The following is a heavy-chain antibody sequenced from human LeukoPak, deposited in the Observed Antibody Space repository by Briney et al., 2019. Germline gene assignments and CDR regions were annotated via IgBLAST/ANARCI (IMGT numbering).Heavy chain of an antibody. CDR2: ISSSSSYI. CDR3: ASMVGANSDAFDI. D-gene: IGHD1-26*01. V-gene: IGHV3-21*01. Sequence: TGGSLRLSCAASGFTFSSYGMHWVRQAPGKGLEWVSSISSSSSYIYYADSVKGRFTISRDNAKNSLYLQMNSLRAEDTAVYYCASMVGANSDAFDIWGQGTMVTVSS. CDR1: GFTFSSYG. J-gene: IGHJ3*02.